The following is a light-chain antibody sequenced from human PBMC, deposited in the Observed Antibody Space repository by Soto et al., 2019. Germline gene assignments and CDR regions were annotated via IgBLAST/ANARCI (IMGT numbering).Light chain of an antibody. CDR3: QQCGTSPLT. V-gene: IGKV3-20*01. Sequence: EIVLTQSPGTLSLSPGERATLSCRASQSVTSSYLAWYQQKPGQAPRLLIYGASSRATGIPDRFSGSGSGTDFTRTISRLEPEDFAVYYCQQCGTSPLTFGGGTKVEIK. CDR1: QSVTSSY. CDR2: GAS. J-gene: IGKJ4*01.